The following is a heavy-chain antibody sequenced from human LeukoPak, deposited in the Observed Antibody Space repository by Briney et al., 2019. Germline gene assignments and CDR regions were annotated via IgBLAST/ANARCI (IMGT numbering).Heavy chain of an antibody. D-gene: IGHD3-3*01. CDR3: AKDLGYDFWSGYF. CDR2: IRYDGSNK. Sequence: GGSLRLSCAASGFTFSSYAMHWVRQAPGKGLEWVAFIRYDGSNKYYADSVKGRFTISRDNSKNTLYLQMNSLRAEDTAVYYCAKDLGYDFWSGYFWGQGTLVTVSS. J-gene: IGHJ4*02. V-gene: IGHV3-30*02. CDR1: GFTFSSYA.